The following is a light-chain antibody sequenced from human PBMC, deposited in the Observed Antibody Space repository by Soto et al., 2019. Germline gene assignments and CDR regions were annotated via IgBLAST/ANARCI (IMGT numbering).Light chain of an antibody. CDR1: SSDVGGYNY. CDR3: SSYTSSSTLLYV. Sequence: QSVLTQPASVSGSPGQSITISCTGTSSDVGGYNYVSWYQQHPGKAPKLMIYEVSNRPSGVSNRFSGSKSGNTASLTISGLQAEDEADYYCSSYTSSSTLLYVFGTGTKVTLL. J-gene: IGLJ1*01. V-gene: IGLV2-14*01. CDR2: EVS.